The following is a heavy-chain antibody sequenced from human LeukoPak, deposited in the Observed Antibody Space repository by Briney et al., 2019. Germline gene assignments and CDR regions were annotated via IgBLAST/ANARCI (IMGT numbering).Heavy chain of an antibody. CDR1: GGSISSYY. J-gene: IGHJ4*02. V-gene: IGHV4-59*08. CDR3: ARRSYYDSSGYYFEGTYFDY. Sequence: SETLSPTCTVSGGSISSYYWSWIRQPPGKGLEWIGYIYYSGSTNYNPSLKSRVTISVDTSKNQFSLKLSSVTAADTAVYYCARRSYYDSSGYYFEGTYFDYWGQGNLVTVSS. CDR2: IYYSGST. D-gene: IGHD3-22*01.